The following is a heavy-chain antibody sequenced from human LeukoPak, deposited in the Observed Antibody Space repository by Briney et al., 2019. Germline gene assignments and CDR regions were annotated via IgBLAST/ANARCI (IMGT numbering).Heavy chain of an antibody. Sequence: PGGSLRLSCEGSGFNFSNYWMVWVRQAPGKGLEWVANIKHDGREKHFVDSVKGRFSISRDSAHNSLYLDMNNLRPEDTALYFCARGGRSLWFADLLTNWGQGILVAVSS. J-gene: IGHJ4*02. V-gene: IGHV3-7*01. CDR1: GFNFSNYW. CDR2: IKHDGREK. D-gene: IGHD3-10*01. CDR3: ARGGRSLWFADLLTN.